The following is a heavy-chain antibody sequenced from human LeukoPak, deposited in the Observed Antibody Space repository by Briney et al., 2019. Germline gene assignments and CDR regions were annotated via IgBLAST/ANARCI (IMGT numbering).Heavy chain of an antibody. CDR2: IVVGSGNT. CDR3: AAYCGGDCLNDY. Sequence: SVKVSCKASGFTFTSSAMQWVRQARGQRLEWIGWIVVGSGNTNYAQKFQERVTITRDMSTSTAYMELSSLRSEDTAVYYRAAYCGGDCLNDYWGQGTLVTVSS. V-gene: IGHV1-58*02. J-gene: IGHJ4*02. D-gene: IGHD2-21*01. CDR1: GFTFTSSA.